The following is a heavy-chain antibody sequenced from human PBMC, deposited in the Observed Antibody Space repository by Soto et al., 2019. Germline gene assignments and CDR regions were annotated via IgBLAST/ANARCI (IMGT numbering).Heavy chain of an antibody. CDR2: IYWDDDK. CDR1: GFSLSTSGVG. Sequence: QITLKESGPTLVKPTQTLTLTCTFSGFSLSTSGVGVGWIRQPPGKALEWLALIYWDDDKRYSPSLKSRLTITKDTSKSQVVLTMTNMEPVDKATYYCAHRGYYYDSSGYYSAAEYFQHWGQGTLVTVSS. V-gene: IGHV2-5*02. J-gene: IGHJ1*01. D-gene: IGHD3-22*01. CDR3: AHRGYYYDSSGYYSAAEYFQH.